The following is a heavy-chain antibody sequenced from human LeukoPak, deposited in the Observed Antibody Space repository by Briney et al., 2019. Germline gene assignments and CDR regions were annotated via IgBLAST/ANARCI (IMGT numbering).Heavy chain of an antibody. D-gene: IGHD2/OR15-2a*01. V-gene: IGHV1-18*01. Sequence: ASVKVSCKASGYPFTSYGLTWVRQTPGQGLQWMGWIAAYNGATNYAQIFQGRISMTTDTSTNTGYMELGSLTSDDTAAYYCAREDSNSENFWGQGTLVTVSS. CDR2: IAAYNGAT. J-gene: IGHJ4*02. CDR1: GYPFTSYG. CDR3: AREDSNSENF.